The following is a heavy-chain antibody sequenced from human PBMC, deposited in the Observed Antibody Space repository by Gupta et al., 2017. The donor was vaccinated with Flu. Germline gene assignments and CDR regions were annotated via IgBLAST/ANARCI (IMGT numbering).Heavy chain of an antibody. J-gene: IGHJ4*02. CDR2: ISATSSHI. CDR3: ARVFSGSDY. Sequence: EVQLVESGGGLVKPGGSLRLSCVASGFSFSAYSMNWVRQAPGKGLEWVSFISATSSHIYYADSVKGRFTISRDNDKNSVHLQMNSLRAEDTAVYYCARVFSGSDYWGQGSRVTVSS. CDR1: GFSFSAYS. D-gene: IGHD3-22*01. V-gene: IGHV3-21*01.